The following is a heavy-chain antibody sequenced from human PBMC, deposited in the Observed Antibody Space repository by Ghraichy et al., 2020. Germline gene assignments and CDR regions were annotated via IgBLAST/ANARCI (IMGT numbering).Heavy chain of an antibody. CDR2: IRSKANSYAT. CDR1: GFTFSGSA. CDR3: THHLWFGELSFDY. V-gene: IGHV3-73*01. Sequence: GGSLRLSCAASGFTFSGSAMHWVRQASGKGLEWVGRIRSKANSYATAYAASVKGRFTISRDDSKNTAYLQMNSLKTEDTAVYYCTHHLWFGELSFDYWGQGTLVTVSS. J-gene: IGHJ4*02. D-gene: IGHD3-10*01.